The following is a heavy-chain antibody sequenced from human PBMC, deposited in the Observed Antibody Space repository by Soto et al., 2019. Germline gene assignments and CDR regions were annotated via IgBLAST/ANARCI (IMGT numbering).Heavy chain of an antibody. CDR3: ARGNHRWLPLWYFDL. CDR2: IIPIFGTA. D-gene: IGHD5-12*01. CDR1: GGTFSSYT. J-gene: IGHJ2*01. Sequence: QVQLVQSGAEVKKPGSSVTVSCKASGGTFSSYTISWVRQAPGQGLEWMGGIIPIFGTANYAQKFQGRVTXPXXXSXXTASMELSSLRSEDTAVYYCARGNHRWLPLWYFDLWGRGPLVTVSS. V-gene: IGHV1-69*05.